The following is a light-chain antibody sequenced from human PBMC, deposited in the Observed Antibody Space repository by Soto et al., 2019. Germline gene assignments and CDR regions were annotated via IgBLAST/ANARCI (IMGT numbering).Light chain of an antibody. J-gene: IGLJ2*01. CDR3: SSYTGSSTLVV. CDR1: TIAFGGFNY. V-gene: IGLV2-14*01. Sequence: QSALTQPASVSGPPGQRFTFSSTGTTIAFGGFNYVSWYQQHPGKAPKLIIYEVSNRPSGVSNRFSASKSGNTASLTISGLQAGDEADYYCSSYTGSSTLVVFGGGTKLTVL. CDR2: EVS.